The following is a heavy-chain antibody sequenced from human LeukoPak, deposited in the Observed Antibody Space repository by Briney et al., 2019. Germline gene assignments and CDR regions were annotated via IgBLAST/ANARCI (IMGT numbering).Heavy chain of an antibody. Sequence: GSSVKVSCKASGGTFSSYAISWVRQAPGQGLEWMGRIIPTLGIANYAQKFQGRVTITTDESTSTAYMELSSLRSEDTAVYYCASGSGVLRFLEWLLPTNGYYMDVWGKGTTVTVSS. D-gene: IGHD3-3*01. CDR1: GGTFSSYA. CDR2: IIPTLGIA. J-gene: IGHJ6*03. V-gene: IGHV1-69*04. CDR3: ASGSGVLRFLEWLLPTNGYYMDV.